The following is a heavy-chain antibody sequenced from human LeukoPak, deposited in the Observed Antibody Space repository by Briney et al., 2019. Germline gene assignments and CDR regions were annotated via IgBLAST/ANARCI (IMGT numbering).Heavy chain of an antibody. D-gene: IGHD6-19*01. CDR3: AGSSGRYDYYYYMDV. Sequence: SETLSLTCTVSGGSISSYYWSWIRQPPGKGLEWIGYIYYSGSTNYNPSLKSRVTISVDTSKNQFSLKLSSVTAADTAVYYCAGSSGRYDYYYYMDVWGKGTTVTVSS. J-gene: IGHJ6*03. CDR2: IYYSGST. CDR1: GGSISSYY. V-gene: IGHV4-59*01.